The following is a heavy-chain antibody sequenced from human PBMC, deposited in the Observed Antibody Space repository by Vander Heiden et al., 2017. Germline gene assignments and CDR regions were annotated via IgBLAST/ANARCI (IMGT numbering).Heavy chain of an antibody. Sequence: QLPLQASGPGLVKPSETLSRTCTASGRPISRSSYFWGWIRQPPGKGLEWIESMYYGGSTYYKPSLKGRVTISVDTSKKQFSLKLSSVTAADTAVYYCAADSSGYFYYWGQGTLATVSS. CDR2: MYYGGST. CDR1: GRPISRSSYF. CDR3: AADSSGYFYY. D-gene: IGHD3-22*01. J-gene: IGHJ4*02. V-gene: IGHV4-39*01.